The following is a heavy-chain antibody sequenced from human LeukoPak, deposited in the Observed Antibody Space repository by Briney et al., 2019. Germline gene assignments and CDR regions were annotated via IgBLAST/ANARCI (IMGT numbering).Heavy chain of an antibody. CDR2: INPNSGGT. D-gene: IGHD2-15*01. CDR3: ARGPPTGVVVAATPLGY. V-gene: IGHV1-2*02. J-gene: IGHJ4*02. CDR1: GYTFTGYY. Sequence: ASVKVSCKASGYTFTGYYMHWVRQAPGQGLEWMGWINPNSGGTNYAQKFQGRVTMTRDTSISTAYMELSRLRSDDTAVYYCARGPPTGVVVAATPLGYWGQGTLVTVSS.